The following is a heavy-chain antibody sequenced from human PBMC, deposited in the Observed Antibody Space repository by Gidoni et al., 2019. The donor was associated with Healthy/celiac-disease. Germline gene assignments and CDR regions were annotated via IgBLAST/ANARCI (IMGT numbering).Heavy chain of an antibody. D-gene: IGHD1-7*01. CDR2: ST. V-gene: IGHV4-39*01. CDR3: ARQELELPSNWFDP. J-gene: IGHJ5*02. Sequence: STYYNPSLKSRVTISVDTSKNQFSLKLSSVTAADTAVYYCARQELELPSNWFDPWGQGTLVTVSS.